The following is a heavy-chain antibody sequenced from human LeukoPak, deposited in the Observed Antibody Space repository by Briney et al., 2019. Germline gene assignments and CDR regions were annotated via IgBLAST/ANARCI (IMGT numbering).Heavy chain of an antibody. CDR2: IIPIFGTA. V-gene: IGHV1-69*06. D-gene: IGHD2-21*02. J-gene: IGHJ5*02. CDR3: ARVWGTYCGGDCYRNWFDP. CDR1: GGTFSSYA. Sequence: GSSVKVSCKASGGTFSSYAISWVRQAPGQGLEWMGGIIPIFGTANYAQKFQGRVTITADKFTSTAYMELSSLRSEDTAVYYCARVWGTYCGGDCYRNWFDPWGQGTLVTVSS.